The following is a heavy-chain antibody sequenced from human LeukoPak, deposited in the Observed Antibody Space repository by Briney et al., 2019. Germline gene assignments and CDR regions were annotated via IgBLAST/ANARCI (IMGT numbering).Heavy chain of an antibody. CDR1: GGTFSSYA. V-gene: IGHV1-69*13. CDR3: ARVLEQQLHHYYYYYGMDV. CDR2: IIPIFGTA. D-gene: IGHD6-13*01. Sequence: ASVKVSCKASGGTFSSYAISWVRQAPGQGLEWMGGIIPIFGTANYAQKFQGRVTITADESTSTAYMELSSLRSEDTAVYYCARVLEQQLHHYYYYYGMDVWGQGTTVTVSS. J-gene: IGHJ6*02.